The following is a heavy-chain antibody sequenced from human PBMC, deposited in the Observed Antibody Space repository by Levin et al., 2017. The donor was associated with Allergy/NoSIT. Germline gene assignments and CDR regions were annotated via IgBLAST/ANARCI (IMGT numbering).Heavy chain of an antibody. Sequence: SQTLSLTCTVSGGSISSGSYYWGWIRQPPGKGLEWIGSIYYSGSTYYNPSLKSRVTISVDTSKNQFSLKLSSVTAADTAVYYCARPAWDGNLFDPWGQGTLVTVSS. J-gene: IGHJ5*02. CDR1: GGSISSGSYY. V-gene: IGHV4-39*07. CDR2: IYYSGST. D-gene: IGHD1-26*01. CDR3: ARPAWDGNLFDP.